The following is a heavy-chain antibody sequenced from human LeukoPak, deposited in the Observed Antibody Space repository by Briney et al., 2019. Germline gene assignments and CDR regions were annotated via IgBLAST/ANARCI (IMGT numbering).Heavy chain of an antibody. CDR3: GRAGPVTKDHFMDV. J-gene: IGHJ6*03. Sequence: GSLRLSCAASGFTFSRSSMNWVRQAPGKGLEWVSYISSSSSTIYYADSVKGRFTISRDNAKNSLFLQMNSLSAEDTAVYYCGRAGPVTKDHFMDVWGKGTTVTVSS. V-gene: IGHV3-48*04. CDR1: GFTFSRSS. CDR2: ISSSSSTI. D-gene: IGHD2-2*01.